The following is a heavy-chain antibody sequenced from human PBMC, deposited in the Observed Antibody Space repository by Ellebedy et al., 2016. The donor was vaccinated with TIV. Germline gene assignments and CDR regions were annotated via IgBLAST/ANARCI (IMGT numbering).Heavy chain of an antibody. D-gene: IGHD1-26*01. CDR3: ARVSGSYYKSSSSAYFDY. V-gene: IGHV1-18*01. CDR2: ISAYNDNT. CDR1: GYTFTSYG. Sequence: AASVKVSCKASGYTFTSYGISWVRQAPGQGLEWMGWISAYNDNTNYAQKLQGRVTMTTDTSTSTAFMDLRSLRSDDTAVYYCARVSGSYYKSSSSAYFDYWGQGTLVTVSS. J-gene: IGHJ4*02.